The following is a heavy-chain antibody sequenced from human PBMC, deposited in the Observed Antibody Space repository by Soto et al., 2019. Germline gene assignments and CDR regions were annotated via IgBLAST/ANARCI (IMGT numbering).Heavy chain of an antibody. CDR2: ISYDGSNK. CDR1: GFTFSSYA. V-gene: IGHV3-30-3*01. J-gene: IGHJ4*02. Sequence: PGGSLRLSCAASGFTFSSYAMHWVRQAPGKGLEWVAVISYDGSNKYFADSVKGRFTISRDNSKNTLYLQMNSLRGEDTAVYYCARGPSSLTSFDCWGQGTLVTVSS. CDR3: ARGPSSLTSFDC. D-gene: IGHD6-19*01.